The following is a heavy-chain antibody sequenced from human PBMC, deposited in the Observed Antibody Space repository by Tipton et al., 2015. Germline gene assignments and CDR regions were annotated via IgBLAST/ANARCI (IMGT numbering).Heavy chain of an antibody. CDR2: IYYSGNT. D-gene: IGHD3-10*01. V-gene: IGHV4-39*07. CDR3: ARGHYVSRMDV. J-gene: IGHJ6*02. Sequence: GLVKPSETLSLTCAVSGGSISSSAYYWGWIRQPPGKGLEWIGSIYYSGNTYYNQSLKSRVTISADTSKNQFSLKLSSVTAADTAVYYCARGHYVSRMDVWGQGTTVTVSS. CDR1: GGSISSSAYY.